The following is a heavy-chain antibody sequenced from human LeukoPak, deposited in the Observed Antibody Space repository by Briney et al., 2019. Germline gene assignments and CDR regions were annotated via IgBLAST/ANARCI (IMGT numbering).Heavy chain of an antibody. CDR2: IKQDGSQK. J-gene: IGHJ4*02. D-gene: IGHD3-16*01. CDR1: GFTFSIYA. Sequence: GGSLRLSCAASGFTFSIYAMSWVRQAPGKGLEWVANIKQDGSQKYYVDSVKGRFTISRDNAKNSLYLQMSSLRAEDTAVYYCAREAYNDYFDYWGQGALVTVSS. CDR3: AREAYNDYFDY. V-gene: IGHV3-7*01.